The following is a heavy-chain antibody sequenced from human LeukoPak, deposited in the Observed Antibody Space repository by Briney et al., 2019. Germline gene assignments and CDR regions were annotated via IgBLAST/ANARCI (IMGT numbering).Heavy chain of an antibody. J-gene: IGHJ4*02. CDR2: IYYSGST. D-gene: IGHD3-10*01. Sequence: SETLSLTCTVSGGSISSYYWSWIRQPPESGLEWIGYIYYSGSTNYNPSLKSRVTISVDTSKTQFSLKLSSVTAADTAVYYCARGLYGSGSYYNLFDYWGQGTLVTVSS. CDR3: ARGLYGSGSYYNLFDY. CDR1: GGSISSYY. V-gene: IGHV4-59*01.